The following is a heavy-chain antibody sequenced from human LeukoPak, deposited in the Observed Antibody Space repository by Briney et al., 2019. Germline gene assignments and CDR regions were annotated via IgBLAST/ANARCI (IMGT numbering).Heavy chain of an antibody. CDR2: ISYDGSNK. CDR1: GFTFSNYG. Sequence: GRSLRLSCAASGFTFSNYGIHWVRQAPGKGLEWVAVISYDGSNKYYADSVKGRFTISRDNSKKTLYLQMNSLRAEDTAVYYCAKDREGYSSGLDYWGQGTLVTVSS. J-gene: IGHJ4*02. V-gene: IGHV3-33*05. D-gene: IGHD6-19*01. CDR3: AKDREGYSSGLDY.